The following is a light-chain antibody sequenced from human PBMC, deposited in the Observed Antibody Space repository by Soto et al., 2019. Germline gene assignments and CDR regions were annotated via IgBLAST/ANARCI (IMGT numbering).Light chain of an antibody. CDR2: DNT. Sequence: QSVLAQPPSVSGAPGQTITISCSGTSSNIGAGYAVHWYQHLPGTAPKLLIFDNTDRPSGVPDRFSGSRSGASASLAIAGLQADDEGDYYCQSSDNRPDNSYVFGSG. V-gene: IGLV1-40*01. J-gene: IGLJ1*01. CDR3: QSSDNRPDNSYV. CDR1: SSNIGAGYA.